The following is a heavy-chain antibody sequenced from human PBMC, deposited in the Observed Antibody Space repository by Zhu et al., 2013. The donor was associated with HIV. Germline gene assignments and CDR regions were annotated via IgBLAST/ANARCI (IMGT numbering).Heavy chain of an antibody. CDR2: IYYSGST. J-gene: IGHJ4*02. Sequence: QVQLQESGPGLVKPSETLSLSCTVSGDSISSGYYWGWIRQPPGKGLEWIGSIYYSGSTNYNPSLKSRVTISVDTSKNQFSLKLSSVTAADTAVYYCARVFXGGDCEIDCWGQGTLVTVSS. CDR3: ARVFXGGDCEIDC. V-gene: IGHV4-38-2*02. D-gene: IGHD2-21*01. CDR1: GDSISSGYY.